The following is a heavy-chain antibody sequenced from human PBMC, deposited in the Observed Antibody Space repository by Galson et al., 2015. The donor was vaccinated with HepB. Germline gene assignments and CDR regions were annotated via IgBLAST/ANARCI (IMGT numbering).Heavy chain of an antibody. CDR2: ISYDGSNK. CDR3: ARGYSSAFDI. J-gene: IGHJ3*02. Sequence: SLRLSCAASGFTFSSYAMHWVRQAPGKGLEWVAVISYDGSNKYYADSEKGRFTISRDNSKNTLYLQMNSLRAEDTAVYYCARGYSSAFDIWGQGTVVTVSS. V-gene: IGHV3-30*04. CDR1: GFTFSSYA. D-gene: IGHD6-13*01.